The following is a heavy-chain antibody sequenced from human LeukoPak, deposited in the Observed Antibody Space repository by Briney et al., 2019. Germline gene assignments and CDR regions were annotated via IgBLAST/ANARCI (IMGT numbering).Heavy chain of an antibody. CDR1: GYSFTTYW. V-gene: IGHV5-51*01. D-gene: IGHD1-26*01. Sequence: GESLKISCKGSGYSFTTYWIGWVRQMPGKGLEWMGIIYPGDSDTRYSPSFQGQVTMSADKSISTAYLQWSSLKASDTAMYYCARRAVGATSYYYYMDVWGKGTTVTVSS. J-gene: IGHJ6*03. CDR3: ARRAVGATSYYYYMDV. CDR2: IYPGDSDT.